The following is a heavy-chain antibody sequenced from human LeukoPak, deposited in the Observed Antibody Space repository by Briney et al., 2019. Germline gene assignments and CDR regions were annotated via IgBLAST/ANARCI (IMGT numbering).Heavy chain of an antibody. J-gene: IGHJ4*02. V-gene: IGHV3-15*01. CDR3: TTSRPVLN. CDR1: GFTFRSYR. Sequence: GGSLRLSCAASGFTFRSYRMNWVRQAPGKGLEWVGRIKSITDGGTTDYAAPVKGRFTISRDDSKNTLYLQMDSLETEDTAVYYCTTSRPVLNWGQGTLVTVSS. CDR2: IKSITDGGTT.